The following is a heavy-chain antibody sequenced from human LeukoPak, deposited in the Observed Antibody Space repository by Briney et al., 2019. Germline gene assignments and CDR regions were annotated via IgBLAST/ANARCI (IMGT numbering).Heavy chain of an antibody. D-gene: IGHD2-8*01. CDR1: GFTFSASW. CDR3: GRDPYGPWFDP. V-gene: IGHV3-7*03. J-gene: IGHJ5*02. Sequence: GGSLRLSCAASGFTFSASWMNWVRQAPGKGLEWVANIKEDGSEKYYVDSVKGRFTISRDNAKMSLYLQMNSLTVEDTAVYYCGRDPYGPWFDPRGQGTLVTVSS. CDR2: IKEDGSEK.